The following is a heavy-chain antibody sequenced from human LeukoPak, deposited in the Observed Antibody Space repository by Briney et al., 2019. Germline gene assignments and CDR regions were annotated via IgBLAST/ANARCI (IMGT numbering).Heavy chain of an antibody. V-gene: IGHV3-21*01. CDR2: ISSSSSYI. CDR1: GFTFSSYS. CDR3: ASGEVAPVGY. J-gene: IGHJ4*02. Sequence: GGSLRLSCAASGFTFSSYSMNWVRQAPGKGLEGVSSISSSSSYIYYADSVKGRFTISRDNAKNSLYLQMNSLRAEDTAVYYCASGEVAPVGYWGQGTLVTVSS. D-gene: IGHD2-15*01.